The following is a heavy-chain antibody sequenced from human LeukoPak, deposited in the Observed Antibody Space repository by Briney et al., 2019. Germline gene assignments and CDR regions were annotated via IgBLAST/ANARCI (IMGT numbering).Heavy chain of an antibody. D-gene: IGHD3-16*01. CDR2: IYYSGST. J-gene: IGHJ6*02. V-gene: IGHV4-59*01. Sequence: SETLSLTCTVSGGSISSYYWSWIRQPPGKGLEWIGYIYYSGSTNYNPSLKSRVTISVDTSKNQFSLKLSSVTAADTAVYYCARVLFSDYDDYYYGMDVWGQGTTVTVSS. CDR3: ARVLFSDYDDYYYGMDV. CDR1: GGSISSYY.